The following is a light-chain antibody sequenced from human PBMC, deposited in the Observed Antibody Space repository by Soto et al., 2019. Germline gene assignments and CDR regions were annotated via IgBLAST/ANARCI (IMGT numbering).Light chain of an antibody. Sequence: SSELTQPPSVSVSQGQTASITCSGAKLGDKYACWYQQKPGQSPVLVIYQDTKRPSGIPERFSGSSSGNTATLTISGTQAMDEADYYCQAWDSSTVVFGGGTKLTVL. CDR3: QAWDSSTVV. V-gene: IGLV3-1*01. CDR1: KLGDKY. CDR2: QDT. J-gene: IGLJ2*01.